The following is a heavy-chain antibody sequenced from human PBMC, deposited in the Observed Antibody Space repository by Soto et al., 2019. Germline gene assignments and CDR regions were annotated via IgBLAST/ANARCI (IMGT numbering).Heavy chain of an antibody. V-gene: IGHV1-18*01. D-gene: IGHD2-2*01. CDR3: AREPLNNYQLLHNWFDP. J-gene: IGHJ5*02. CDR1: GYTFTSYG. CDR2: ISAYNGNT. Sequence: ASVKVSCKASGYTFTSYGISWVRQAPGQGLEWMGWISAYNGNTNYAQKLQGRVTMTTDTSTSTAYVELRSLRSDDTAVYYCAREPLNNYQLLHNWFDPWGQGTLVTVSS.